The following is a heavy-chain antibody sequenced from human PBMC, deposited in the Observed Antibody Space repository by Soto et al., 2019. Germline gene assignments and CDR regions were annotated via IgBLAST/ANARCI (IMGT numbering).Heavy chain of an antibody. V-gene: IGHV1-18*01. CDR3: ARASTSGNYWHFY. CDR1: GYTFTDNG. J-gene: IGHJ4*02. CDR2: INCYNGDT. D-gene: IGHD3-10*01. Sequence: GASVKVSCKASGYTFTDNGITWVRQAPGQGLEWMGWINCYNGDTKYAQKLQGRVTMTTDTSTSTAFMELRDLRADDTAVYFCARASTSGNYWHFYWGQGSLVTFSS.